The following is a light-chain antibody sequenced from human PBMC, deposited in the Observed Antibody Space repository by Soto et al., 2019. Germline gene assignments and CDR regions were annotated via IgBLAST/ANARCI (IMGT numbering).Light chain of an antibody. V-gene: IGLV2-14*01. J-gene: IGLJ2*01. CDR1: SSDVGGYNY. CDR2: EVS. CDR3: SSYTSSSTLG. Sequence: QSVLTQPASVSGSPGQSITISCTGTSSDVGGYNYASWYQQHPGKAPKLMIYEVSNRPSGVSNRFSGSKSGNTASLTISGLQAEDEADYYCSSYTSSSTLGFGGGTKLTVL.